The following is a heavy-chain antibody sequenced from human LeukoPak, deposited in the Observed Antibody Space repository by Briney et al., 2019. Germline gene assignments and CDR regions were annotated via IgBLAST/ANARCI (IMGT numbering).Heavy chain of an antibody. D-gene: IGHD6-13*01. CDR1: GGSISSSNW. Sequence: PSGTLSLTCAVSGGSISSSNWWSWVRQPPGKGLEWIGYKDYSGSTNYNRSLKSRVTISVDTSKNQFSLKLSSVTAADTAVYYCARVYYSSSYDYWYFDLWGRGTLVTVSS. CDR3: ARVYYSSSYDYWYFDL. CDR2: KDYSGST. J-gene: IGHJ2*01. V-gene: IGHV4-4*02.